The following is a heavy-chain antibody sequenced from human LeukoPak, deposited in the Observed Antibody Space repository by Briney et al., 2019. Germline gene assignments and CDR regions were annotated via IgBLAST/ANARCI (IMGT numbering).Heavy chain of an antibody. V-gene: IGHV3-43*02. D-gene: IGHD6-19*01. Sequence: GSLRLSFAASGFTFSSFEMNWVRQIPGKGLEWVSLISGDGGNTYYADSVKGRFTISRDNSINSLYLQMNSLRIEDTAFYYCAKDIDSSGWNTLWGQGTLVTVSS. CDR1: GFTFSSFE. J-gene: IGHJ4*02. CDR2: ISGDGGNT. CDR3: AKDIDSSGWNTL.